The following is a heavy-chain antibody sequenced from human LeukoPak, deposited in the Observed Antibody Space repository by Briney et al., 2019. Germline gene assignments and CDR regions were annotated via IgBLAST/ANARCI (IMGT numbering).Heavy chain of an antibody. D-gene: IGHD4-23*01. CDR3: ATDLDYGGYSHFDF. Sequence: PGGSLRLSCAASGFTFSSYWMHWVRQAPGKGLVWVSRIKSDGSSTRYADSVKGRFTISRDNAKNTLWLQMNSLRAEDTAVYYCATDLDYGGYSHFDFWGQGTLVTVSS. CDR1: GFTFSSYW. J-gene: IGHJ4*02. CDR2: IKSDGSST. V-gene: IGHV3-74*01.